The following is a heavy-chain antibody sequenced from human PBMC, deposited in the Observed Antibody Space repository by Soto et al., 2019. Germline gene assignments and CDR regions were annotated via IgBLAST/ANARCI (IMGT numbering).Heavy chain of an antibody. D-gene: IGHD1-1*01. V-gene: IGHV1-18*01. CDR2: ISPDNGNT. Sequence: SVKVSCKASGGTFSSYTISWVRQAPGQGLEWMGWISPDNGNTNYAQKLQGRVTMTTDTSTSTAYMELRNLRSDDTAVYYCATHWNDAYWGQRSLVTVSS. CDR3: ATHWNDAY. J-gene: IGHJ4*02. CDR1: GGTFSSYT.